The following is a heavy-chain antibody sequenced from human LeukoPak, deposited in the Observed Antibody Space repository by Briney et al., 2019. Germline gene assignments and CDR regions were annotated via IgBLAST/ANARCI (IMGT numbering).Heavy chain of an antibody. CDR3: VRGYSFGPYGMDV. CDR1: GFPFSSYA. CDR2: ISDSGGST. D-gene: IGHD2-15*01. Sequence: GGSLRLSCSASGFPFSSYAMHWVRQAPGKGLEYVPAISDSGGSTYYADSAKGRFTISRDNSKNTLYLQMSSLRAEDTAVYFCVRGYSFGPYGMDVWGQGTTVTVSS. V-gene: IGHV3-64D*09. J-gene: IGHJ6*02.